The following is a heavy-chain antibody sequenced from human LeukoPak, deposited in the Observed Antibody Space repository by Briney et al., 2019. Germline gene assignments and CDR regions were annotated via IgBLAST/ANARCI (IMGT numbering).Heavy chain of an antibody. V-gene: IGHV3-53*01. D-gene: IGHD2/OR15-2a*01. CDR3: ARDFEGVHRTTNSYTYYYYMDV. CDR1: GPTVSDNY. CDR2: IYGGST. Sequence: PGGSLRLSCAASGPTVSDNYMTWVRQAPGKGLEWVSIIYGGSTYYADSVKGRFTISRDNSKNTVHLQMNSLRAEDTAVYYCARDFEGVHRTTNSYTYYYYMDVWGKGTTVIVSS. J-gene: IGHJ6*03.